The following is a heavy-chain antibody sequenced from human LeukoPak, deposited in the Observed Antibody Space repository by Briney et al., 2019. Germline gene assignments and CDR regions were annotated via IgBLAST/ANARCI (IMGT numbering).Heavy chain of an antibody. Sequence: GGSLRLSCAASGVTVSSKYMSWVRQAPGKGLEWVSVIYSGGSTYYADSVKDRFTISRDNAKNSLYLQMNSLRAEDTAVYYCARGDTAMFYWGQGTLVTVSS. CDR1: GVTVSSKY. CDR3: ARGDTAMFY. D-gene: IGHD5-18*01. V-gene: IGHV3-66*01. CDR2: IYSGGST. J-gene: IGHJ4*02.